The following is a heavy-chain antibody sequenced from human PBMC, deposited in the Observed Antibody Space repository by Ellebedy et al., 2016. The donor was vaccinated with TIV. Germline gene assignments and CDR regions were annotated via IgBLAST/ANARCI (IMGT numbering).Heavy chain of an antibody. J-gene: IGHJ4*02. V-gene: IGHV3-21*01. CDR2: ISSSSSYI. Sequence: GESLKISXAASGFTFSSYSMNWVRQAPGKGLEWVSSISSSSSYIYYADSVKGRFTISRDNAKNSLYLQMNSLRAEDTAVYYCAAETGVHFDYWGQGALVTVSS. CDR3: AAETGVHFDY. CDR1: GFTFSSYS. D-gene: IGHD7-27*01.